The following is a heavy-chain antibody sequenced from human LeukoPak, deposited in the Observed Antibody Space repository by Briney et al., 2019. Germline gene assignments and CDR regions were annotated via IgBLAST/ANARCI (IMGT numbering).Heavy chain of an antibody. J-gene: IGHJ3*02. CDR2: IYTSGST. CDR3: ARDIKVAEGPAATGAGTQGAFDI. V-gene: IGHV4-4*07. CDR1: GGSISSYY. Sequence: PSETLSLTCTVSGGSISSYYWSWIRQPAGKGLEWIGRIYTSGSTNYNPSLKSRVTMSVDTSKNQFSLKLSSVTAADTAVYYCARDIKVAEGPAATGAGTQGAFDIWGQGTMVTVSS. D-gene: IGHD2-2*01.